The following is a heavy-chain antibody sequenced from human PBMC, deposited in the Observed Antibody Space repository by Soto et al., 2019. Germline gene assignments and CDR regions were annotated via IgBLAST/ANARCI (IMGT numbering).Heavy chain of an antibody. CDR3: ASGGTPTDY. J-gene: IGHJ4*02. Sequence: QVQLVQSGAEVKKPGASVKVSCKASGYTFTNFGISWVRQAPGQGLEWMGWISAYNGNTNYAQNFKGRVTMTTDTSTSTDYMELRSLRSDDTAVYYCASGGTPTDYWGQGTLVTVSS. CDR1: GYTFTNFG. V-gene: IGHV1-18*01. CDR2: ISAYNGNT. D-gene: IGHD3-16*01.